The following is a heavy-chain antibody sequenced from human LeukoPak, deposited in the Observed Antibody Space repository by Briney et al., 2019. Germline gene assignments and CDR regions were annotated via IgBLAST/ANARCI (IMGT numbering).Heavy chain of an antibody. D-gene: IGHD3-22*01. CDR2: IYYSRST. Sequence: SETLSLTCTVSGGSISSSSYYWGWIRQPPGKGLEWIGSIYYSRSTYYNPSLKSRANISVDTSKNQFSLKLSSVTAADTAVYYCARVRVSSGSHPWYFDYWGQGTLVTVSS. V-gene: IGHV4-39*07. J-gene: IGHJ4*02. CDR3: ARVRVSSGSHPWYFDY. CDR1: GGSISSSSYY.